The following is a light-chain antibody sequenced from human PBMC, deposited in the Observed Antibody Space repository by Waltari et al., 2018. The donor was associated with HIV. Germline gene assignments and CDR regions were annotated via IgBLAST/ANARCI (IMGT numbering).Light chain of an antibody. J-gene: IGLJ3*02. Sequence: QAGLTQPPSVSTGLGQTATFTCTGTNNTVGNQVATSLQQRQAHPPHLLSSRNDNRPSGISERLSASRSGNTASLTITGLQPEDEADYYCSAWDGSLNAWVFGGGTKLTVL. CDR3: SAWDGSLNAWV. CDR1: NNTVGNQV. V-gene: IGLV10-54*01. CDR2: RND.